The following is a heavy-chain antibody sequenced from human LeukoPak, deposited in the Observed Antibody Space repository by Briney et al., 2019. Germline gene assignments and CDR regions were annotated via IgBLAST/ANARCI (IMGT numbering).Heavy chain of an antibody. D-gene: IGHD2-15*01. CDR1: GGSISSYY. V-gene: IGHV4-59*08. J-gene: IGHJ4*02. CDR3: ARRGVVAATIYFDY. CDR2: IYYSGST. Sequence: PSETLSLTCTVSGGSISSYYWSWIRQPPGKGLEWIGYIYYSGSTNYNPSLKSRVTISVDTSKNQFSLKLSSVTAADTAVYYCARRGVVAATIYFDYWGQGTLVTVSS.